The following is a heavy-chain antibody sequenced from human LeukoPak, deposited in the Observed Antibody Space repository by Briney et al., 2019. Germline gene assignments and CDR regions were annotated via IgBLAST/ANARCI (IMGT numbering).Heavy chain of an antibody. CDR3: AGSMITFGGVIAFHY. CDR1: GYTFTIYG. D-gene: IGHD3-16*02. Sequence: ASVKVSCKASGYTFTIYGISWVRQAPGQGLEWTGWISAYNGNTNYAQKLQGRVTMTTDTSTSTAYMELRSLRSDDTAVYYCAGSMITFGGVIAFHYWGQGTLVTVSS. CDR2: ISAYNGNT. V-gene: IGHV1-18*01. J-gene: IGHJ4*02.